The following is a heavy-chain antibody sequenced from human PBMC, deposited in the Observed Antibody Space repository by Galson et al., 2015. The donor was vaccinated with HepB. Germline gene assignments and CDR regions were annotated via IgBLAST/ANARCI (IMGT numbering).Heavy chain of an antibody. D-gene: IGHD3-22*01. V-gene: IGHV3-30*18. Sequence: SLRLSCAASGFTFSSYGMHWVRQAPGKGLEWVAVISYDGSNKYYADSVKGRFTISRDNSKNTLYLQMNSLRAEDTAVYYCAKDRELPYSSGYTPDYWGQGTLVTVSS. J-gene: IGHJ4*02. CDR2: ISYDGSNK. CDR1: GFTFSSYG. CDR3: AKDRELPYSSGYTPDY.